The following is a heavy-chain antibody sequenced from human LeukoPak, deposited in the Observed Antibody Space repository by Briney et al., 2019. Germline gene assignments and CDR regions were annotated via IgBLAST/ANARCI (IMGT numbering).Heavy chain of an antibody. CDR1: GDSISPYY. V-gene: IGHV4-59*01. J-gene: IGHJ6*03. D-gene: IGHD3-10*01. CDR3: ARHGFGSGTPYWYWYMDV. Sequence: SETPSLTCTVSGDSISPYYWTWIRQPPGKGLEWIGYIYYSGNTNYNPSLKSRVTLSVDTSKKQFSLKLRSVTAADTAVYYCARHGFGSGTPYWYWYMDVWGKGTTVTVSS. CDR2: IYYSGNT.